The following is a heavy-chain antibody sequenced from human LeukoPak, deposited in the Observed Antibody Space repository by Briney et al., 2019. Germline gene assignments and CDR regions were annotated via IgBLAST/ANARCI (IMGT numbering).Heavy chain of an antibody. J-gene: IGHJ3*02. D-gene: IGHD3-10*01. V-gene: IGHV3-48*01. CDR1: GFTFSSYS. CDR2: IGSSSSTI. Sequence: GGSLRLSCAASGFTFSSYSMNWVRQAPGKGLEWVSYIGSSSSTIYYADSVKGRFTISRDNAKNSLYLQMNSLRAEDTALYYCAKDYGSGSYRNDAFDIWGQGTMVTVSS. CDR3: AKDYGSGSYRNDAFDI.